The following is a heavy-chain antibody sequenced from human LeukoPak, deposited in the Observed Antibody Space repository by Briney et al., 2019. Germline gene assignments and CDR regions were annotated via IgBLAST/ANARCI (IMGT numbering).Heavy chain of an antibody. J-gene: IGHJ4*02. CDR2: ITHDGISY. CDR1: GFTFNTYP. D-gene: IGHD3-16*01. CDR3: VREGGSYAGRTYFDY. V-gene: IGHV3-30-3*01. Sequence: RGSLRVSCSASGFTFNTYPMHRVGPAPGKGLEWVAVITHDGISYYYADSVKSRLTISRDNSKSTVYLQVNSLRTEDTAVYFCVREGGSYAGRTYFDYWGQGTLVTVYS.